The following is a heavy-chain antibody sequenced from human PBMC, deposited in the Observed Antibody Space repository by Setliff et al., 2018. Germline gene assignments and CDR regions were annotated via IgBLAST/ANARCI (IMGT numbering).Heavy chain of an antibody. CDR2: IRNDGATT. J-gene: IGHJ4*02. V-gene: IGHV3-48*04. Sequence: GGSLRLSCAASGFTFSSYNMDWVRQAPGKGLEWLSNIRNDGATTSYADSVKGRFTISRDNAKNSLYLQMNSLRAEDTAVYYCAKTPITMIVVVTFDYWGQGALVTVSS. CDR1: GFTFSSYN. D-gene: IGHD3-22*01. CDR3: AKTPITMIVVVTFDY.